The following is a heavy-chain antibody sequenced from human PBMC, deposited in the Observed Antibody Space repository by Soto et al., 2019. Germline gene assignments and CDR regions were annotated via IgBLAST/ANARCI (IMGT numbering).Heavy chain of an antibody. J-gene: IGHJ5*02. D-gene: IGHD6-6*01. CDR2: IYYSGST. V-gene: IGHV4-59*01. CDR3: ASIVAARPGDWFDP. Sequence: XETLSLTCTVSGGSISSYYWSWMRQPSGKGLEWIGYIYYSGSTNYNPSLKSRVTISVDTSKNQFSLTLSSVTAADTAVYYCASIVAARPGDWFDPWGQGTLVTVSS. CDR1: GGSISSYY.